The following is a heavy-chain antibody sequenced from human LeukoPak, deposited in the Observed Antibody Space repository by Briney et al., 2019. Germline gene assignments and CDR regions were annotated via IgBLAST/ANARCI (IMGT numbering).Heavy chain of an antibody. Sequence: ASVNVSCKASGYTFTSYVISWVRQAPGQGREWMGWISAHSGNTNYAQKVQGRVTMTTDTSTSTAYMELRSLRSDETAVYYCARDEYSSSWHYFDYWGQGTPVTVSS. J-gene: IGHJ4*02. V-gene: IGHV1-18*01. D-gene: IGHD6-13*01. CDR1: GYTFTSYV. CDR2: ISAHSGNT. CDR3: ARDEYSSSWHYFDY.